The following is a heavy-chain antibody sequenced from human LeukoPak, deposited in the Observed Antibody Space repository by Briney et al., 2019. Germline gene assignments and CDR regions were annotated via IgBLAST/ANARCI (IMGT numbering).Heavy chain of an antibody. V-gene: IGHV1-8*01. Sequence: ASVKVSCKASGYTFTSYDINWVRQATGQGLEWMGWMNPNSGNTGYAQKFQGRVTMTRNTSISTAYMELSSLRSEDTAVYYCARGPNGSGSYSPYYYYYGMDVWAKGTTVTVSS. J-gene: IGHJ6*04. CDR2: MNPNSGNT. D-gene: IGHD3-10*01. CDR3: ARGPNGSGSYSPYYYYYGMDV. CDR1: GYTFTSYD.